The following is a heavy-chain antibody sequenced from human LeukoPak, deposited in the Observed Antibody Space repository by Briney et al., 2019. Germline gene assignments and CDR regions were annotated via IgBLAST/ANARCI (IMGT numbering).Heavy chain of an antibody. V-gene: IGHV3-23*01. CDR3: AKDAIVGATLFFDY. CDR2: NIGSGGTT. D-gene: IGHD1-26*01. Sequence: GGSLRLSCAASGFTIGNRAMGWFRQASGKGLEWVSLNIGSGGTTYYAGSVKGRFTVSRDNSKNTLYLQMNSLRAEDTAVYYCAKDAIVGATLFFDYWGQGTLVTVSS. CDR1: GFTIGNRA. J-gene: IGHJ4*02.